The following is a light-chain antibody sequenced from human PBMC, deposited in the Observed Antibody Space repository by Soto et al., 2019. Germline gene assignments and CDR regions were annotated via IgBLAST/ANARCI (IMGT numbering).Light chain of an antibody. CDR2: DAS. Sequence: EIVLTQSPATLSLSPGERATLSCRASQSVSSYLAWYQQKPGQAPRLLIYDASNRATGIPARFSGSGSGTDFTLTISGLQPEDVATYFCQKYNIVPLTFGGGTKVEIK. J-gene: IGKJ4*01. V-gene: IGKV3-11*01. CDR1: QSVSSY. CDR3: QKYNIVPLT.